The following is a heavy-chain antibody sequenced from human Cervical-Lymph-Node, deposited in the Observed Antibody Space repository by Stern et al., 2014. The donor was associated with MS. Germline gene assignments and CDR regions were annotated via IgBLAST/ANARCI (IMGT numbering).Heavy chain of an antibody. CDR3: ARFGRIAAAGNGGFDY. D-gene: IGHD6-13*01. CDR1: GGSFSGYY. V-gene: IGHV4-34*01. J-gene: IGHJ4*02. Sequence: QVQLQQWGAGLLKPSETLSLTCAVYGGSFSGYYWSWIRQPPGKGLEWIGEINHSGSTNYNPSLKSRVTISVDTSKNQFSLKLSSVTAADTAVYYCARFGRIAAAGNGGFDYWGQGTLVTVSS. CDR2: INHSGST.